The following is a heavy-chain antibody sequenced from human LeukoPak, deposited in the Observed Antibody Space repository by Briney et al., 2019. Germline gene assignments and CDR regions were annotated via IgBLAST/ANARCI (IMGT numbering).Heavy chain of an antibody. V-gene: IGHV3-48*03. D-gene: IGHD1-26*01. CDR3: ARDSPDSGSYPDAFDI. CDR2: VSSSGRTI. CDR1: GFTFSSYE. J-gene: IGHJ3*02. Sequence: GGSLRLSCAASGFTFSSYEMNWVRQAPGKGLEWVSYVSSSGRTIYYADSVKGRFTISRDNAKNSLYLQMNSLRAEDTAVYYCARDSPDSGSYPDAFDIWGHGTMVTVSS.